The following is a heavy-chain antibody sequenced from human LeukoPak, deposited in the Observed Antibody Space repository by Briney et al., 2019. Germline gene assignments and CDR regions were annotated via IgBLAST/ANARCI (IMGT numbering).Heavy chain of an antibody. J-gene: IGHJ4*02. Sequence: PSETLSLTCAVYGGSFSGYYWSWIRQPPGKGLEWIGEINHSGSTNYSPSLKSRVTISVDTSENQFSLKLSSVTAADTAVYYCARTEVVVSVLGFDYWGQGTLVTVSS. CDR2: INHSGST. V-gene: IGHV4-34*01. CDR3: ARTEVVVSVLGFDY. D-gene: IGHD3-22*01. CDR1: GGSFSGYY.